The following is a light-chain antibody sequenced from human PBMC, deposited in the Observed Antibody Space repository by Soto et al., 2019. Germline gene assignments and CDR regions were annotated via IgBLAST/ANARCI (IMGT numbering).Light chain of an antibody. CDR1: RTILSSSNNMNY. CDR3: QQYYSSPFT. J-gene: IGKJ3*01. V-gene: IGKV4-1*01. CDR2: WAS. Sequence: DIVMTQSPDSLAVSLGERATINCKSSRTILSSSNNMNYLAWYQQKPGQPPRLLIYWASTRESGVPDRFSGSGSGTDFTLTISSLQAEDVAVYYCQQYYSSPFTFGPGTQVDIK.